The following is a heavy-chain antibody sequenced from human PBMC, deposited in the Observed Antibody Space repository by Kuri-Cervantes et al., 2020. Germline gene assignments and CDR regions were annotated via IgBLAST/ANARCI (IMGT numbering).Heavy chain of an antibody. V-gene: IGHV3-7*01. CDR3: ARDLAGATSY. CDR1: GFTSSSYW. CDR2: IKQDGSEK. Sequence: GESLKISCAASGFTSSSYWMSWVRQAPGKGLEWVANIKQDGSEKYYVDSVKGRFTISRDNSKNTLYLQMNSLRAEDTAVYYCARDLAGATSYWGQGTLVTVSS. J-gene: IGHJ4*02. D-gene: IGHD1-26*01.